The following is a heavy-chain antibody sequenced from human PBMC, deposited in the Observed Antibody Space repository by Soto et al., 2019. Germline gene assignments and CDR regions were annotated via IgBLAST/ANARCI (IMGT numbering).Heavy chain of an antibody. CDR2: IKSQNDGGTT. J-gene: IGHJ4*02. D-gene: IGHD3-3*02. V-gene: IGHV3-15*07. CDR3: TADLPAFIPQVDS. CDR1: GFTFSSAW. Sequence: PGGALRLSCAASGFTFSSAWFNWVRPAPGKGLEWVGRIKSQNDGGTTDYAAPVRDRFTISKDDSINTLYLQMNSLQTEDTGVYFCTADLPAFIPQVDSWGQGTLVTVSS.